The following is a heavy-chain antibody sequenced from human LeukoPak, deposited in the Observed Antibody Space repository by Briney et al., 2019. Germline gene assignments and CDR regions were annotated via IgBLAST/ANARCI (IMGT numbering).Heavy chain of an antibody. D-gene: IGHD2-21*02. CDR1: GYTFTSYD. V-gene: IGHV1-8*01. CDR3: ARDLKLAYCGGDCYSVPDWFDP. CDR2: MNPNSGNT. Sequence: GASVKVSCKASGYTFTSYDINWVRQATGQGLEWMGWMNPNSGNTGYAQKFQGRVTMTRDTSISTAYMELSRLRSDDTAVYYCARDLKLAYCGGDCYSVPDWFDPWGQGTLVTVSS. J-gene: IGHJ5*02.